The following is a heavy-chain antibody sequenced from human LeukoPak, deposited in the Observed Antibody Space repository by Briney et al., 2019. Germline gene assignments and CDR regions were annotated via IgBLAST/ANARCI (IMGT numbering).Heavy chain of an antibody. CDR3: ARFPYGGNSLD. D-gene: IGHD4-23*01. CDR2: INPNSGGT. Sequence: GASVKVSCKASGYTFTGYYMHWVRQAPGQGLEWMGWINPNSGGTNYARKFQGRVTMTRDTSISTAYMELSRLRSDDTAVYYCARFPYGGNSLDWGQGTLVTVSS. J-gene: IGHJ4*02. CDR1: GYTFTGYY. V-gene: IGHV1-2*02.